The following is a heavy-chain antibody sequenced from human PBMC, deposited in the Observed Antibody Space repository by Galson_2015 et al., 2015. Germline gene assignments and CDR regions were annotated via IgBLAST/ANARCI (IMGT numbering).Heavy chain of an antibody. CDR1: GYSFTYYW. J-gene: IGHJ4*02. D-gene: IGHD4-11*01. Sequence: QSGAEVKKPGESLKISCKGSGYSFTYYWIGWARQMPGKGLEWMGVIYPSDSDTRYSPSFQGQVTISADKSISTAYLQWSSLKASATAVYYCARWTSNVPYFFDYWGQGTLVTVSS. V-gene: IGHV5-51*01. CDR2: IYPSDSDT. CDR3: ARWTSNVPYFFDY.